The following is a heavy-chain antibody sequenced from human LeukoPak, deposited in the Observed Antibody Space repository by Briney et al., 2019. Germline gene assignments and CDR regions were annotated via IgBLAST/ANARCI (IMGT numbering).Heavy chain of an antibody. CDR3: ARDQYSSGWYQNNDS. J-gene: IGHJ4*02. Sequence: ASVKVSCKASGYTFSGYYMHWVRQPPGQGLEWMGWIYPNSDGTKYAQKFQGRGTMTRDTSISTAYMELSRLRSDDTAVCYCARDQYSSGWYQNNDSWGGGTLVTVSS. V-gene: IGHV1-2*02. CDR2: IYPNSDGT. D-gene: IGHD6-19*01. CDR1: GYTFSGYY.